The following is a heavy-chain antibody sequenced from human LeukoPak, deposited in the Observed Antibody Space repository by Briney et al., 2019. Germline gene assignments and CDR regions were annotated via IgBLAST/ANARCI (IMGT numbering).Heavy chain of an antibody. CDR1: GYTFTSYG. CDR3: ARVVVVAATQDY. CDR2: ISAYNGNT. J-gene: IGHJ4*02. V-gene: IGHV1-18*01. D-gene: IGHD2-15*01. Sequence: ASVKVSCKASGYTFTSYGISWVRQAPGQGLAWMGWISAYNGNTNYAQKLQGRVTMTTDTSTSTVYVEVRSLRSDDTAVYYCARVVVVAATQDYWGQGTLVTVSS.